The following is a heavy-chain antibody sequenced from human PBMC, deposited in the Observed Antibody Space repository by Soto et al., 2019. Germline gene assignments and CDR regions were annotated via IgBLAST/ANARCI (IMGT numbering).Heavy chain of an antibody. CDR3: ARDSRNSYGLDV. J-gene: IGHJ6*02. V-gene: IGHV3-48*03. CDR1: GFTFSSFE. CDR2: ISGSGSTI. Sequence: GGSLRLSCAASGFTFSSFEMNWVRQAPGKGLEWVSYISGSGSTIYYADSVKGRFTTSRDNAKNSLYLQMNTLSAEDTALYYCARDSRNSYGLDVWGQGTTVTVSS.